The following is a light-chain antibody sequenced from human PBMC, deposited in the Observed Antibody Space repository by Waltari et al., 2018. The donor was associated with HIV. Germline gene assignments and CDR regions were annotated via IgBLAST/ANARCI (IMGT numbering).Light chain of an antibody. V-gene: IGLV2-14*01. Sequence: QSALTPPASVSGSPGQSITISCTGANTDICIYNLVSWYHQHPDKAPQLVISGVNTRPSGVSDRFSGSNSGNTASLTISSLQAEDEADYYCSSYTNSDILLFGGGTKLTVL. J-gene: IGLJ2*01. CDR2: GVN. CDR1: NTDICIYNL. CDR3: SSYTNSDILL.